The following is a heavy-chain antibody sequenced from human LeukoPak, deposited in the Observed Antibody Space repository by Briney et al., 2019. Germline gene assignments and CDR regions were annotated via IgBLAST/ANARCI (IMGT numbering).Heavy chain of an antibody. CDR1: GFTFSSYA. V-gene: IGHV3-23*01. Sequence: PGGSLRLSCAASGFTFSSYAMSWVRQAPGKGLEWVSAISGSGGSTYYADSVKGRFTISRDNAKNSLYLQMNSLRAEDTAVYYCARIWFGIDYWGQGTLVTVSS. J-gene: IGHJ4*02. D-gene: IGHD3-10*01. CDR2: ISGSGGST. CDR3: ARIWFGIDY.